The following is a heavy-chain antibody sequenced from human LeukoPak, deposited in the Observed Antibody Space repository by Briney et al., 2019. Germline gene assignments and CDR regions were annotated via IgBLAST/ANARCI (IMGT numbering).Heavy chain of an antibody. CDR2: IYPADSET. D-gene: IGHD3-10*01. CDR3: ARSGPVGPKIDY. J-gene: IGHJ4*02. CDR1: GYSFTSYW. V-gene: IGHV5-51*01. Sequence: GESLKISRKGSGYSFTSYWIAWVRQLPGKGLEWMGIIYPADSETRYTPSFPGLVTISADKSITTAYLQWSSLKASDTAMYYCARSGPVGPKIDYWGQGTLVTVSS.